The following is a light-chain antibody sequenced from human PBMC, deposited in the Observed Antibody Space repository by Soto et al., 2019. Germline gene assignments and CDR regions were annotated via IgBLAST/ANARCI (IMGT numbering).Light chain of an antibody. J-gene: IGKJ1*01. V-gene: IGKV1-5*01. CDR3: QQYNSYWT. Sequence: DIQMTQSPSTLSASVGDRVTITCRASQSISSWLAWYQQKPGKAPKLLIYDASSLESGVPSRLSGSGSGTEFTLTISSLQPDDFATYYCQQYNSYWTFGQGTKVEIK. CDR2: DAS. CDR1: QSISSW.